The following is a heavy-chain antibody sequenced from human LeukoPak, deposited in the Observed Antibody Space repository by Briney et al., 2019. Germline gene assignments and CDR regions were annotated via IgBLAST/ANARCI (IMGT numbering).Heavy chain of an antibody. CDR2: IYPGDSDT. V-gene: IGHV5-51*01. D-gene: IGHD1-7*01. CDR1: GYSFTRSW. J-gene: IGHJ4*02. Sequence: GESLKISCKGSGYSFTRSWTGWVRQMPGKGLEWMGIIYPGDSDTRYSPSFQGQVTISADKSINTAYLQWSSLKASDTAMYYCATNTRNYLLFDAWGQGTLVTVSS. CDR3: ATNTRNYLLFDA.